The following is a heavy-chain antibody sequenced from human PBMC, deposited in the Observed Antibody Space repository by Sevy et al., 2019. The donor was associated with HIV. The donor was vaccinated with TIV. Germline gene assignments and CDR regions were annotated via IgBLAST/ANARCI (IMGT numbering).Heavy chain of an antibody. D-gene: IGHD6-13*01. CDR3: TTGIAAAGTGAFDI. J-gene: IGHJ3*02. Sequence: GGSLRLSCAASGFTFSNAWMSWVRQAPGKGLEWVGRIKSKTDGGTTDYAAPVKGRFTISRDDSKNTLYLQMNSLKTEETAVYYCTTGIAAAGTGAFDIWGQGTMVTVSS. CDR1: GFTFSNAW. CDR2: IKSKTDGGTT. V-gene: IGHV3-15*01.